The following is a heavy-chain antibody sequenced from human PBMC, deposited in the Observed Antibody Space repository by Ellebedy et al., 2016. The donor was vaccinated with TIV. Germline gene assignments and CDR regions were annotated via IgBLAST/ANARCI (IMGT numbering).Heavy chain of an antibody. V-gene: IGHV3-33*01. J-gene: IGHJ4*02. CDR1: GFTFRRYG. D-gene: IGHD6-6*01. CDR3: ASLLGSSADFDY. Sequence: GESLKISXTASGFTFRRYGMHWVRQAPGKGLEWVAVIWYDGSNKYYADSVKGRFTISRDNSKNTLYLQMNRLRAEDTAVYYCASLLGSSADFDYWGQGTLVTVSS. CDR2: IWYDGSNK.